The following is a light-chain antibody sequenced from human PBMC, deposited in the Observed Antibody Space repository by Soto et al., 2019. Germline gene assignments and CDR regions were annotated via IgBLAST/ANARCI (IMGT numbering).Light chain of an antibody. J-gene: IGKJ1*01. V-gene: IGKV3-20*01. CDR1: QSVSSSY. CDR2: GAS. Sequence: EIGLTQSACTLSLSPGERATLSWRASQSVSSSYLAWYQQKPGQAPRLLIYGASSRATGIPDRFSGSGSGTDFTLTISRLEPEDFAVYYCQQYDSSRTFGQGTKVDIK. CDR3: QQYDSSRT.